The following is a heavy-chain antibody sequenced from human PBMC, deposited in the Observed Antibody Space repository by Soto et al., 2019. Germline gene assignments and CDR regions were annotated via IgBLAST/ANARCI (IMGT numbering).Heavy chain of an antibody. CDR3: AKTHLAVAGTFDY. D-gene: IGHD6-19*01. Sequence: EVQLVESGGGLVQPGRSLRLSCAASGFTFDDYAMHWVRQAPGKGLEWVSGISWNSGSIGYADSVKGRFTISRDNAKNSLYLQMNSLRAEDTALYYCAKTHLAVAGTFDYWGQGTLVTVSS. CDR2: ISWNSGSI. CDR1: GFTFDDYA. J-gene: IGHJ4*02. V-gene: IGHV3-9*01.